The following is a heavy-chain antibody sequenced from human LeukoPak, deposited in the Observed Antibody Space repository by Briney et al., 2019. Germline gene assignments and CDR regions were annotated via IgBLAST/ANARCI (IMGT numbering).Heavy chain of an antibody. CDR1: GFTFSSYA. Sequence: GGSLRLSCAASGFTFSSYAMHWVRQAPGKGLEWVAVISYDGSIKYYADSVKGRFTISRDNSKNTLYLQMNSLRAEDTAVYYCARDRGSSGLISYYYYGMDVWGQGTTVTVSS. V-gene: IGHV3-30-3*01. D-gene: IGHD3-22*01. CDR2: ISYDGSIK. CDR3: ARDRGSSGLISYYYYGMDV. J-gene: IGHJ6*02.